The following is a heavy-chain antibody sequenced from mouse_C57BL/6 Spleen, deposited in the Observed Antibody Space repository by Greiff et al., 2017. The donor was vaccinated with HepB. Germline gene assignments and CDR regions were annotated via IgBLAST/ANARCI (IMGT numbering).Heavy chain of an antibody. CDR1: GYTFTSYW. CDR3: ARRDGYLYYYAMDY. Sequence: QVQLKQSGAELVMPGASVKLSCKASGYTFTSYWMHWVKQRPGQGLEWIGEIDPSDSYTNYNQKFKGKSTLTVDKSSSTAYMQLSSLTSEDSAVYYCARRDGYLYYYAMDYWGQGTSVTVSS. CDR2: IDPSDSYT. V-gene: IGHV1-69*01. J-gene: IGHJ4*01. D-gene: IGHD2-3*01.